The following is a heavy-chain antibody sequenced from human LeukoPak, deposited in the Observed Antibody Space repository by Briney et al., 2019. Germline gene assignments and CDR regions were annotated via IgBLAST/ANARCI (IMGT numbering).Heavy chain of an antibody. D-gene: IGHD2-15*01. CDR1: GFTFSSYE. CDR2: ISGSDGST. CDR3: AKNIGGFDY. J-gene: IGHJ4*02. V-gene: IGHV3-23*01. Sequence: GGSLRLSCAASGFTFSSYEMNWVRQAPGKGLEWVSGISGSDGSTYYADSVKGRFIISRDNSKNTLYLQMNSLRAEDTAVYYCAKNIGGFDYWGQGTLVAVSS.